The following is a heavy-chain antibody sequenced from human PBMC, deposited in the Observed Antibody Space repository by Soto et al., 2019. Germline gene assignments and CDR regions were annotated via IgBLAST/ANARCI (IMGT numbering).Heavy chain of an antibody. D-gene: IGHD3-22*01. V-gene: IGHV2-5*02. J-gene: IGHJ4*02. CDR3: AHRLDDSSGYPFDY. CDR1: GFSLSTSGVG. Sequence: QITLKESGPTLVKPTQTLTLTCTFSGFSLSTSGVGVGWIRQPPGKALEWLALIYWDDDKRYSPSLKSRLTIXKXTXINQVVLTMTNMDPVDTATYYCAHRLDDSSGYPFDYWGQGTLVTVSS. CDR2: IYWDDDK.